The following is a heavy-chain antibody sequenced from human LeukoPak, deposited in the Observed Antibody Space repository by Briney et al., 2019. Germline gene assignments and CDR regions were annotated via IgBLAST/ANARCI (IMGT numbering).Heavy chain of an antibody. Sequence: GGSLRLSCAASGFTFSSYGMHWVRQAPGKELEWVAVISYGGSNKYYADSVKGRFTISRDNSKNTLYLQVNSLRAEDTAVYYCAKDFTVRGPNGMDVWGKGTTVTVSS. CDR1: GFTFSSYG. D-gene: IGHD3-10*01. CDR2: ISYGGSNK. CDR3: AKDFTVRGPNGMDV. J-gene: IGHJ6*04. V-gene: IGHV3-30*18.